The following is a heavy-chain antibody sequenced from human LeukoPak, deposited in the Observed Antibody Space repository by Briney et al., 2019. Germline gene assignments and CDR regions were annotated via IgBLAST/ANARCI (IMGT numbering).Heavy chain of an antibody. Sequence: GGSLRLSCAASGFTFRSYAMSWVRQAPGKGLEWVSAISGSGGSTYYADSVKGRFTIFRDNSKNTLYLRMNSLRAEDTAVYYCAKSGPLLWPIDWGQGTLVTVSS. D-gene: IGHD3-16*01. CDR1: GFTFRSYA. CDR2: ISGSGGST. V-gene: IGHV3-23*01. CDR3: AKSGPLLWPID. J-gene: IGHJ4*02.